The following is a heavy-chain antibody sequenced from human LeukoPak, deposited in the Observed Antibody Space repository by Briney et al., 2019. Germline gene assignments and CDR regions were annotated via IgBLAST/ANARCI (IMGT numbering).Heavy chain of an antibody. Sequence: SQTLSLTCTVSGGSISSGSYYWSWIRQPAGKGLEWIGRIYTSGSTNYNPSLKSRVTISVDTSKNQFSLKLSSVTAADTAVYYCARDLYCSSTSCQRNYYYYMDVWGKGTTVTVSS. D-gene: IGHD2-2*01. CDR3: ARDLYCSSTSCQRNYYYYMDV. J-gene: IGHJ6*03. CDR1: GGSISSGSYY. V-gene: IGHV4-61*02. CDR2: IYTSGST.